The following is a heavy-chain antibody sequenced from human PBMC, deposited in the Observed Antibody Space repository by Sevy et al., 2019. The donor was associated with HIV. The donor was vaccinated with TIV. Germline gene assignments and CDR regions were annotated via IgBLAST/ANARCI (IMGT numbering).Heavy chain of an antibody. CDR1: GFTFSSYW. V-gene: IGHV3-7*03. Sequence: GGSLRLSCAASGFTFSSYWMSWVRQAPGKGLEWVANIKQDGSEKYYVDSVNGRFTISRDNAKNSLYLQMNSLRAEDTAVYYCARDARRVVPAANAYYYYYMDVWGKGTTVTVSS. CDR2: IKQDGSEK. D-gene: IGHD2-2*01. J-gene: IGHJ6*03. CDR3: ARDARRVVPAANAYYYYYMDV.